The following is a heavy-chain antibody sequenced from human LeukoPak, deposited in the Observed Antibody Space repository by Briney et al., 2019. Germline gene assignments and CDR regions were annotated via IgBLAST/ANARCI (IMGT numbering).Heavy chain of an antibody. D-gene: IGHD2-2*01. J-gene: IGHJ1*01. V-gene: IGHV3-21*01. Sequence: GGSLRLSCAASGFTFSSYEMNWARQAPGKGVEWVSSISASDTYINYADSLKGRFTISRDNAKNSLYLQMKSLRAEDTAVYYCAREPSGGYCSSSSCSRYFQHWGQGTLVTVSS. CDR3: AREPSGGYCSSSSCSRYFQH. CDR1: GFTFSSYE. CDR2: ISASDTYI.